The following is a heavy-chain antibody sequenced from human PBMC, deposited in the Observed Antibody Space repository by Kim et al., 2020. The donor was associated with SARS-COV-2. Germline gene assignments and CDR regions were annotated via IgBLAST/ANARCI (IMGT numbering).Heavy chain of an antibody. D-gene: IGHD3-3*01. J-gene: IGHJ6*03. CDR3: AREGRITIFGVVIPKDSYMDA. Sequence: GGSLRLSCAASGFTFSSYSMNWVRQAPGKGLEWVSSISSSSSYIYYADSVKGRFTISRDNAKNSLYLQMNSLRAEDTAVYYCAREGRITIFGVVIPKDSYMDAWGKGTTVTVSS. CDR2: ISSSSSYI. V-gene: IGHV3-21*01. CDR1: GFTFSSYS.